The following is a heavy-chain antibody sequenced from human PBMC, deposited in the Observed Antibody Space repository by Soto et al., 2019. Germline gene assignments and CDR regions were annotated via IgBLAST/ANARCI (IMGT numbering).Heavy chain of an antibody. D-gene: IGHD1-26*01. V-gene: IGHV1-69*13. CDR1: GGTFSSYA. J-gene: IGHJ6*02. CDR3: AKDGNGMDV. Sequence: SVKVSCKASGGTFSSYAISWVRQAPGQGLEWMGGIIPIFGTANYAQKFQGRVTITADDCTSTAYMELSSMRSEYTDVYYCAKDGNGMDVWGQGTTVTVSS. CDR2: IIPIFGTA.